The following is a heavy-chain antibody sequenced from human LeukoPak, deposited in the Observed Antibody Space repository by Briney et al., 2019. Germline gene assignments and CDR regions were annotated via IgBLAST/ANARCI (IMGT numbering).Heavy chain of an antibody. V-gene: IGHV3-53*01. CDR3: AREKAYYYDSSLDY. CDR2: IYSGGST. J-gene: IGHJ4*02. Sequence: GGSLRLSCAASGFTVSSNYMSWVRQAPGKGLEWVSVIYSGGSTYYADSVKGRFTISRDNAKNSLYLQMNSLRAEDTAVYYCAREKAYYYDSSLDYWGQGTLVTVSS. D-gene: IGHD3-22*01. CDR1: GFTVSSNY.